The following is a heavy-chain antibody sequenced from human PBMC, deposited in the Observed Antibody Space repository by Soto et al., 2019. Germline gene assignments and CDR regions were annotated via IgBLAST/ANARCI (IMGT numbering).Heavy chain of an antibody. D-gene: IGHD2-8*02. Sequence: SVKVSCKASGGTFSSYASSWVRQAPGQGLEWMGGIIPIFGTANYAQKFQGRVTITADKSTSTAYMELSSLRSEDTAVYYCARGMTPPGAPAWYYFDSWGQGTLVTVPS. CDR3: ARGMTPPGAPAWYYFDS. CDR2: IIPIFGTA. CDR1: GGTFSSYA. V-gene: IGHV1-69*06. J-gene: IGHJ4*02.